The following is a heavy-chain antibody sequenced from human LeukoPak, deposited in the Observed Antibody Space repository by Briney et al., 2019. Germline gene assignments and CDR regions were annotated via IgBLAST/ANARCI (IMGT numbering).Heavy chain of an antibody. V-gene: IGHV1-18*01. CDR2: ISPYTGST. CDR3: ARSETGSTDFDF. J-gene: IGHJ4*02. Sequence: ASVKVSCKASGYTFTKYGISWVRQAPGQGLEWMGWISPYTGSTNFAQQFQGRFLMTTDTSMTTAHMEVRSLASNDTAIYYCARSETGSTDFDFWGQGTLVTVSP. CDR1: GYTFTKYG. D-gene: IGHD1/OR15-1a*01.